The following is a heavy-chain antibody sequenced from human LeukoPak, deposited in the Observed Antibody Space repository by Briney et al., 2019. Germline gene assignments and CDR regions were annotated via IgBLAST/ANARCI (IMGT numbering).Heavy chain of an antibody. V-gene: IGHV1-2*02. J-gene: IGHJ4*02. CDR2: STPNSGGT. CDR1: GYTFTGQY. D-gene: IGHD3-10*01. Sequence: ASVKVSCKASGYTFTGQYLHWVRQAPGQGLEWMGWSTPNSGGTNYAPKFQGRVTMTRDTSISTAYMELSRLRSDDTAVYYCATGSGTYSPDYWGQGTLVTVSS. CDR3: ATGSGTYSPDY.